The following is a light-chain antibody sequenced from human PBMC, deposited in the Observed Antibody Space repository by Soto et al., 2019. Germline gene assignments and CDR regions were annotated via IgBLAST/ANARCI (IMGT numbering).Light chain of an antibody. CDR3: SSYTNINTRACV. J-gene: IGLJ1*01. V-gene: IGLV2-14*01. Sequence: QSALTQPASVSGSPGQSITISCTGTSGDIGSYNRVSWYQQHPRKAPKLIIYEVTDRPSGVSNRFSGSKSDNTASLTISGLQAEDEAEYYCSSYTNINTRACVFGTGTKVTVL. CDR1: SGDIGSYNR. CDR2: EVT.